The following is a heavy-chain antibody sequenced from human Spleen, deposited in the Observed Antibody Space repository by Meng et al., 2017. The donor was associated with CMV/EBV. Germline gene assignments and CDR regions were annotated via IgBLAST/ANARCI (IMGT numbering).Heavy chain of an antibody. Sequence: GESLKISCAASGFTFSGYWMTWVRQAPGKGLEWVANIKQDGSEKYYVDSVKGRFTISRDNAKNSLFLQMNSLRAEDTAVYYCAREKLSSTSRRWFDAFDIWGQGTMVTVSS. D-gene: IGHD2-2*01. J-gene: IGHJ3*02. V-gene: IGHV3-7*03. CDR2: IKQDGSEK. CDR3: AREKLSSTSRRWFDAFDI. CDR1: GFTFSGYW.